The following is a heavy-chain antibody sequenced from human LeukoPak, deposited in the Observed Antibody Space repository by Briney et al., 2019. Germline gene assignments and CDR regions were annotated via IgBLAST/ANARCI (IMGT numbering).Heavy chain of an antibody. Sequence: PSETLSLTCTVSGGSITSYYWSWIRQPPGKGLEWIGYVYYSGSTKYNPFLKSRVTISVDTSKNQFSLKLSSVTAADTALYYCARADYDSSGYYYFDYWGQGTLVTVSS. J-gene: IGHJ4*02. CDR2: VYYSGST. CDR3: ARADYDSSGYYYFDY. CDR1: GGSITSYY. D-gene: IGHD3-22*01. V-gene: IGHV4-59*01.